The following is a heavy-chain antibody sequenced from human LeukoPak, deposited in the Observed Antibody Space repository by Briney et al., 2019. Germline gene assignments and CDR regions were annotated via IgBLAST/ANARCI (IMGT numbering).Heavy chain of an antibody. J-gene: IGHJ4*02. CDR2: IYIGGST. CDR3: ARDFGWLSGFDN. D-gene: IGHD3-9*01. Sequence: PGGSLRLSCAASGFTVSSNYMSWVRQAPGKGLEWVSVIYIGGSTYYADSVKGRFTISRDISKNTLYLQMNSLRAEDTAVYYCARDFGWLSGFDNWGQGTLVTVSS. CDR1: GFTVSSNY. V-gene: IGHV3-53*05.